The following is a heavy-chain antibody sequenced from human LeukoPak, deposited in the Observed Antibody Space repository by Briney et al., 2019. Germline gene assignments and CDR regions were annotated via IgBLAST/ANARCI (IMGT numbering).Heavy chain of an antibody. D-gene: IGHD6-13*01. J-gene: IGHJ5*02. V-gene: IGHV3-23*01. Sequence: GRSLRLSCAASGFTFSSYAMSWVRQAPGKGLEWVSAISGSGGSTYYADSVKGRFTISRDNSKNTLYLQMNSLRAEDTAVYYCAKDPASSVAAAGAFDPWGQGTLVTVSS. CDR1: GFTFSSYA. CDR3: AKDPASSVAAAGAFDP. CDR2: ISGSGGST.